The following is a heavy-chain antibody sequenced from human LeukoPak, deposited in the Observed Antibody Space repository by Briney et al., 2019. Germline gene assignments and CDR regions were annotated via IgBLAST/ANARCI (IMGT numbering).Heavy chain of an antibody. CDR3: ASRVRRNYYFDD. Sequence: SETLSLTCTVYGGSIGSSSYYCGWIRQPPGEGLEWIGRIYYSGNTYYNPSLKSRVTISGDTSKNQFSLKMTSVTAADTAIYYCASRVRRNYYFDDWGQGTLVTVSA. D-gene: IGHD1-14*01. J-gene: IGHJ4*02. V-gene: IGHV4-39*01. CDR2: IYYSGNT. CDR1: GGSIGSSSYY.